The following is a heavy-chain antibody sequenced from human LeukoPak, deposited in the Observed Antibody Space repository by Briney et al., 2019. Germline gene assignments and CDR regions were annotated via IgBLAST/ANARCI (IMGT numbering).Heavy chain of an antibody. CDR1: GFTFSSYA. J-gene: IGHJ4*02. D-gene: IGHD2-2*01. CDR3: AKDVRCSSTSCLFDY. CDR2: TSGSGGST. Sequence: PGGSLRLPCAASGFTFSSYAMSWVRQAPGKGLEWISATSGSGGSTYYADSVKGRFTISRDNSKNTLYLQMNSLRAEDTAVYYCAKDVRCSSTSCLFDYWGQGTLVTVSS. V-gene: IGHV3-23*01.